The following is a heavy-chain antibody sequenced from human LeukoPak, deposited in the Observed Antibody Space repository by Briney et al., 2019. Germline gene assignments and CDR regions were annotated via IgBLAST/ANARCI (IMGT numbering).Heavy chain of an antibody. D-gene: IGHD2/OR15-2a*01. V-gene: IGHV4-59*01. CDR3: ARGATSLSYFDS. Sequence: SETLSLTCTVSGVSISNYYWSWMRQPPGKGLEWIGYIYYSGSTNYNPSLKSRVTISVDTSKNQFSLKLSSVTAADTAVYYCARGATSLSYFDSRGQGTLVTVSS. CDR1: GVSISNYY. J-gene: IGHJ4*02. CDR2: IYYSGST.